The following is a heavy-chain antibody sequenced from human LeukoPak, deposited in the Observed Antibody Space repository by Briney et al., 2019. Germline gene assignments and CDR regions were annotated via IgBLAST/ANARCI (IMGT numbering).Heavy chain of an antibody. D-gene: IGHD4-23*01. V-gene: IGHV1-69*13. Sequence: ASVKVSCTASGGTFSSYAISWVRQAPGQGLEWMGGIIPIFGTANYAQKFQGRVTITADESTSTAYMELSSLRSEDTAVYYCARDPAWDGGNVSDYWGQGTLVTVSS. J-gene: IGHJ4*02. CDR1: GGTFSSYA. CDR3: ARDPAWDGGNVSDY. CDR2: IIPIFGTA.